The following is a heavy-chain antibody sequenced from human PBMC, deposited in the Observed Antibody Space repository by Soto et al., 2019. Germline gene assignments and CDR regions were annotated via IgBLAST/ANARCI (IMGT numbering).Heavy chain of an antibody. CDR1: GGTFSSYT. Sequence: QVQLVQSGAEVKKPGSSVKVSCTASGGTFSSYTISWVRQAPGQGLEWMGRIIPILGIANYAQKLQGRVTITADKSTSTAYMELSSLRSEDTAVYYCASLDYVELDAFDIWGQGTMVTVSS. V-gene: IGHV1-69*02. J-gene: IGHJ3*02. CDR3: ASLDYVELDAFDI. CDR2: IIPILGIA. D-gene: IGHD4-17*01.